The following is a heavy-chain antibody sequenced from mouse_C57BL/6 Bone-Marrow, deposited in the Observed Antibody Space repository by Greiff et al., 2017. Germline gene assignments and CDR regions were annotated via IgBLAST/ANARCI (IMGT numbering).Heavy chain of an antibody. CDR3: VVITTVVYYYAMDY. Sequence: VQLQQPGAELVMPGASVKLSCKASGYTFTSYWMHWVKQRPGQGLEWIGEIDPSDSYTNYNQKFKGKSTLAVDKSSITAYMQLSSLTSEDSAVYYCVVITTVVYYYAMDYWGQGTSVTVSS. CDR2: IDPSDSYT. V-gene: IGHV1-69*01. D-gene: IGHD1-1*01. CDR1: GYTFTSYW. J-gene: IGHJ4*01.